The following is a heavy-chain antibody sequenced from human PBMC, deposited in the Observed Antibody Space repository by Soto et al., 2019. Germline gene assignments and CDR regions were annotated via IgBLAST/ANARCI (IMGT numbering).Heavy chain of an antibody. CDR3: ARERDIVLVPAASQSKYNWFDP. CDR2: IIPIFGTA. D-gene: IGHD2-2*01. CDR1: GGTFSSYA. V-gene: IGHV1-69*12. Sequence: QVQLVQSGAEVKKPGSSVKVSCKASGGTFSSYAISWVRQAPGQGLEWMGGIIPIFGTANYAQKFQGRVTITADESTSTAYMELSSLRSEDTAVYYCARERDIVLVPAASQSKYNWFDPWGQGTLVTVSS. J-gene: IGHJ5*02.